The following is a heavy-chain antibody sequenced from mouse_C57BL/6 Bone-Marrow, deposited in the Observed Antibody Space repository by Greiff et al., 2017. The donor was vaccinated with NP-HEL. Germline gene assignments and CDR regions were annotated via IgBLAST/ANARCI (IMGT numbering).Heavy chain of an antibody. J-gene: IGHJ1*03. D-gene: IGHD1-1*01. Sequence: EVQLVESGGGLVKPGGSLKLSCAASGFTFSDYGMHWVRQAPEKGLEWVAYISSGSSTIYYADTVKGRFTISRDNAKNTLFLQMTSLRSEDTAMYYCARDLITTVVATTDWYFDVWGTGTTVTVSS. V-gene: IGHV5-17*01. CDR2: ISSGSSTI. CDR1: GFTFSDYG. CDR3: ARDLITTVVATTDWYFDV.